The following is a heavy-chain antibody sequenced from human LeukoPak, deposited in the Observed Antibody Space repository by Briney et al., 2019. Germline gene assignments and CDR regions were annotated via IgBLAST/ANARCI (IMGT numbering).Heavy chain of an antibody. CDR2: VDPEDGET. CDR3: ATDRYSSSWYY. Sequence: GGSLRLSCAASGYTFTDYYMHWVQQAPGKGLEWMGRVDPEDGETIYAEKFQGRVTITADTSTDTAYMELSSLRSEDTAVYYCATDRYSSSWYYWGQGTLVTVSS. D-gene: IGHD6-13*01. V-gene: IGHV1-69-2*01. CDR1: GYTFTDYY. J-gene: IGHJ4*02.